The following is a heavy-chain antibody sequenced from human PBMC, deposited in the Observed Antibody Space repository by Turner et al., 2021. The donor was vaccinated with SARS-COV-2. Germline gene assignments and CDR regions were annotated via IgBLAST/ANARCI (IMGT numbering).Heavy chain of an antibody. CDR3: AREESGSFGAYGMDV. CDR1: GFTFSSYW. D-gene: IGHD2-15*01. J-gene: IGHJ6*02. CDR2: IKQDGSEK. V-gene: IGHV3-7*03. Sequence: EVQLVEPGGGLVQPGGSLRLACAASGFTFSSYWMNWVSQAPGKGLEWVANIKQDGSEKYYVDSVKGRFTISRDNAKNSLYLQMNSLRAEDTAVYYCAREESGSFGAYGMDVWGQGTTVTVSS.